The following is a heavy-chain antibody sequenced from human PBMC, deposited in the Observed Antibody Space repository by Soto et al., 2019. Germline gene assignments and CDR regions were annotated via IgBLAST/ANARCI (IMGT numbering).Heavy chain of an antibody. CDR2: IFYSGTT. CDR1: GDSISSADYY. J-gene: IGHJ6*02. D-gene: IGHD1-1*01. Sequence: SETLSLTCTVSGDSISSADYYWSWIRQTPGKGLEWIGHIFYSGTTYYNPSLKSRLTISVDTSKNHFSLRLTSVTAADTAVYYCARDLWVEPELYYYGIDVWGQGTTVTVSS. CDR3: ARDLWVEPELYYYGIDV. V-gene: IGHV4-30-4*01.